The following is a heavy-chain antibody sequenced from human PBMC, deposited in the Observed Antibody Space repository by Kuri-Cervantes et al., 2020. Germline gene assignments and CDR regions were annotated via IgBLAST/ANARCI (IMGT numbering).Heavy chain of an antibody. J-gene: IGHJ4*02. V-gene: IGHV3-30*04. Sequence: GESLKISCAASGFTFGSYAMHWVRQAPGKGLEWVAVISYDGSNKYYADSVKGRFTISRDNSKNTLYLQMNSLRAEDTAVYYCAKETTGYSYGNLDYWGQGTLVTVSS. CDR3: AKETTGYSYGNLDY. CDR1: GFTFGSYA. D-gene: IGHD5-18*01. CDR2: ISYDGSNK.